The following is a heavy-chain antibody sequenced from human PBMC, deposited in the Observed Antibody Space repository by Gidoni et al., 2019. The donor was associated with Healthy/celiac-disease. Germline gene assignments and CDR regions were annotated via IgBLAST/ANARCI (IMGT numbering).Heavy chain of an antibody. J-gene: IGHJ4*02. D-gene: IGHD3-22*01. Sequence: EVQLLESGGGLVQPGGSLRLSCAASGFTFSSYAMSWFRQAPGKGLVWVSAISGSGGSTYDADSVKGRFTSSRDNSKNTLYLQMNSLRAEDTAVYYCAKVGGYYDSSAMGYFDYWGQGTLVTVSS. CDR3: AKVGGYYDSSAMGYFDY. CDR2: ISGSGGST. CDR1: GFTFSSYA. V-gene: IGHV3-23*01.